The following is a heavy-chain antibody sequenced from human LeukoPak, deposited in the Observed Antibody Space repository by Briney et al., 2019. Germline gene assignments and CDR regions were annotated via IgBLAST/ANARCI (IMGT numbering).Heavy chain of an antibody. V-gene: IGHV3-7*01. J-gene: IGHJ4*02. CDR2: IKQDGSEK. CDR3: ARDGNLDY. Sequence: GGSLRLSCAASRFTFSSYGMHWVRQAPGKGLEWVANIKQDGSEKYYVDSVKGRFTISRDNAKNSLYLQMNSLRAEDTAVYYCARDGNLDYWGQGTLVTVSS. CDR1: RFTFSSYG.